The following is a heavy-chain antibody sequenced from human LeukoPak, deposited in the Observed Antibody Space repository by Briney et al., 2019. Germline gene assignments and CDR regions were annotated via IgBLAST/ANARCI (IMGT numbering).Heavy chain of an antibody. D-gene: IGHD2-15*01. CDR2: IIPIFGTA. J-gene: IGHJ4*02. V-gene: IGHV1-69*05. CDR1: GGTFSSYA. CDR3: ARGPCSGGSCQYYFDY. Sequence: ASVKVSCXASGGTFSSYAISWVRQAPGQGLEWMGGIIPIFGTANYAQKFQGRVTITTDESTSTAYMELSSLRSEDTAVYYCARGPCSGGSCQYYFDYWGQGTLVTVSS.